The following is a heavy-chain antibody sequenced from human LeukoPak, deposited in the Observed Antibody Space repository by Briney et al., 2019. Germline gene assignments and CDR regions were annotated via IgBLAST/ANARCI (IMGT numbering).Heavy chain of an antibody. D-gene: IGHD6-19*01. V-gene: IGHV3-30-3*01. J-gene: IGHJ4*02. CDR2: ISYDGSNK. CDR1: GFTFSSYA. CDR3: ASERRGLAVAGTFDY. Sequence: GGSLRLSCAASGFTFSSYAMHWVRQAPGKGLEWVAVISYDGSNKYYADSVKGRFTISRDNSKNTLYLQMNSLRAEVTAVYYCASERRGLAVAGTFDYWGQGTLVTVSS.